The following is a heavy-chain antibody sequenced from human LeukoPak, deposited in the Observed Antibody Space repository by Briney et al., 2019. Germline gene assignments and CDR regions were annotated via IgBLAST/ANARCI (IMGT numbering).Heavy chain of an antibody. CDR1: GGSISGGGYS. CDR2: IYHSEST. Sequence: SETLSLTCAVSGGSISGGGYSWSWIRQPPGKGLEWIGYIYHSESTSYNPSLKSRVTMSVDRSKNQFSLKLTSVTAADTAVYYCASGYGSGSYSTLDYWGQGTLVTVSS. V-gene: IGHV4-30-2*01. J-gene: IGHJ4*02. D-gene: IGHD3-10*01. CDR3: ASGYGSGSYSTLDY.